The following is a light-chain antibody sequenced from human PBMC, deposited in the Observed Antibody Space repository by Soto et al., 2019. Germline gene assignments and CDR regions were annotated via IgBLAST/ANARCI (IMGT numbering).Light chain of an antibody. CDR1: QGISSY. V-gene: IGKV1-8*01. CDR2: AAS. CDR3: QQYYSYPGT. J-gene: IGKJ3*01. Sequence: AIRMTQSPSSLSASTGDRVTITCRASQGISSYLAWYQQKPGKAPKHLIYAASTLQSGVPSRFSGSGSGTDFTLTISCLQSEEFATYYCQQYYSYPGTFGPGTKVDIK.